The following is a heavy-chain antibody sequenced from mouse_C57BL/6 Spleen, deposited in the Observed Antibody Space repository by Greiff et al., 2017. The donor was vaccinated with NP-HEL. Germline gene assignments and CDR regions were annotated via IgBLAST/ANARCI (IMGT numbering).Heavy chain of an antibody. V-gene: IGHV5-17*01. CDR1: GFTFSDYG. CDR2: ISSGSSTI. CDR3: AKERITTGGAMDY. Sequence: EVKLVESGGGLVKPGGSLKLSCAASGFTFSDYGMHWVRQAPEKGLEWVAYISSGSSTIYYADTVKGRFTISRDNAKNTLFLQMTSLRSEDTAMYYCAKERITTGGAMDYWGQGTSVTVSS. D-gene: IGHD1-1*01. J-gene: IGHJ4*01.